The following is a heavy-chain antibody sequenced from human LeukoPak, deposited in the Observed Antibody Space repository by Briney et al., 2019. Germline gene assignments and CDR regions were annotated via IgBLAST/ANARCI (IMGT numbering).Heavy chain of an antibody. D-gene: IGHD3-9*01. CDR2: ISGNSGRG. V-gene: IGHV3-9*03. CDR1: GFSFSRYW. J-gene: IGHJ4*02. Sequence: GGSLRLSCVGSGFSFSRYWMHWVRQVPGKGLEWVSGISGNSGRGGYADYVKGRFTISRDKAKPSLYLQMNSLRAEDMALFFCTKGTEYDILTPIDYWGQGTLVTVSS. CDR3: TKGTEYDILTPIDY.